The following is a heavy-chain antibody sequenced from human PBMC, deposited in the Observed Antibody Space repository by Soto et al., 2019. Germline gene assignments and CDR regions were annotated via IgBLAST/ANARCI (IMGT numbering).Heavy chain of an antibody. CDR2: IIPIFGTA. D-gene: IGHD1-26*01. CDR3: ATPGWRWDYYYGMDV. J-gene: IGHJ6*02. Sequence: QVQLVQSGAEVKKPGSSVKVSCKASGGTFSSYAISWVRQAPGQGLEWMGGIIPIFGTANYAQKFQGRVTITADESTSTGQMELSSLRSEDTAVYYCATPGWRWDYYYGMDVWGQGTTVTVSS. CDR1: GGTFSSYA. V-gene: IGHV1-69*12.